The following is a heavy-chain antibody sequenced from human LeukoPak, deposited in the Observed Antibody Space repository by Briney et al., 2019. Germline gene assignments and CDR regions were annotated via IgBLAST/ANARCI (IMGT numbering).Heavy chain of an antibody. J-gene: IGHJ6*03. CDR2: IYTSGST. CDR3: ARHWPFAYYYYMDV. D-gene: IGHD3-3*01. V-gene: IGHV4-4*09. Sequence: SETLSLTCTVSGGSISSYYWSWIRQPPGKGLEWIGYIYTSGSTNYNPSLKSRVTISVDTSKNQFSLKLSSVTAADTAVYYCARHWPFAYYYYMDVWGKGTTVTVSS. CDR1: GGSISSYY.